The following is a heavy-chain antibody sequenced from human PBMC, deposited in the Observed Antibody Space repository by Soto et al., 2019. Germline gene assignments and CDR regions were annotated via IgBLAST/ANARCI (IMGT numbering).Heavy chain of an antibody. Sequence: EVQLVESGGGVVRPGGSLRLSCAASGFTFDDYGMSWVRQAPGKGLEWVSGIDWNGGDTGYADSVKGRFTISRDNAKNSLYLQMNSLRAEDTAFYYCARDPLFKGGSPRWFDYWGQGSLVTVSS. CDR3: ARDPLFKGGSPRWFDY. CDR2: IDWNGGDT. D-gene: IGHD2-15*01. J-gene: IGHJ4*02. V-gene: IGHV3-20*04. CDR1: GFTFDDYG.